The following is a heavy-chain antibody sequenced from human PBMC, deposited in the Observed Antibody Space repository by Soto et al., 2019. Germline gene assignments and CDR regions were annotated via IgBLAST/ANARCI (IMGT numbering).Heavy chain of an antibody. Sequence: SETLSLTCTVSGFSMRNYFWTWIRQPPGKGLEWIGYIHYSGTTSFFPSYNPSLRSRVTISEDTSKNQFSLKLLSVTTADTAVYFCSAGEANSRNLAPYYLDFWGQGTLVTVSS. CDR1: GFSMRNYF. CDR3: SAGEANSRNLAPYYLDF. D-gene: IGHD6-13*01. CDR2: IHYSGTT. J-gene: IGHJ4*02. V-gene: IGHV4-59*01.